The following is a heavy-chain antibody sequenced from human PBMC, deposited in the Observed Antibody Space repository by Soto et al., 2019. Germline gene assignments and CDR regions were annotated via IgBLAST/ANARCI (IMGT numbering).Heavy chain of an antibody. Sequence: SETLSLTCAVSGGSISYTNYYLVWIRQPPGKGLEWIGSISYSGNTYYSPSLKSRVTMSVDTSKNQFSLELSSVTAADTAVYYCARRGARIAETGLSSGFDPWGQGTLVTVSS. D-gene: IGHD6-13*01. CDR3: ARRGARIAETGLSSGFDP. CDR2: ISYSGNT. CDR1: GGSISYTNYY. J-gene: IGHJ5*02. V-gene: IGHV4-39*01.